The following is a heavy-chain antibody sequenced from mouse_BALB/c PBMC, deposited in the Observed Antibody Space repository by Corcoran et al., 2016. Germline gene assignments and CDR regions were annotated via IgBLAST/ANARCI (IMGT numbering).Heavy chain of an antibody. J-gene: IGHJ1*01. CDR2: IDPANGNT. V-gene: IGHV14-3*02. CDR1: GFNIKDTY. CDR3: ATWNWYFDV. Sequence: EVQLQQSGAELVKPGASVKLSCTASGFNIKDTYMHWVKQRPEQGLEWIGRIDPANGNTKYDPKFQGKATITADTSSNTAYLQLSSLTSEDTAVYSCATWNWYFDVWGAGTTVTVSS.